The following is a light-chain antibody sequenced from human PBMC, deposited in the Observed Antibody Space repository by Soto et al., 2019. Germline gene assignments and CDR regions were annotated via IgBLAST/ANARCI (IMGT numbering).Light chain of an antibody. CDR3: QQYDNLPVT. J-gene: IGKJ4*01. CDR1: QDISNY. V-gene: IGKV1-33*01. Sequence: DIQMTQSPSSLSASVGDRVTITCQASQDISNYLNWYQQKPGKAPKLLIYDASNLETGVPSRFSGSGSGTDLTFTISSLQPEDIETYYCQQYDNLPVTFGGGTKVEIK. CDR2: DAS.